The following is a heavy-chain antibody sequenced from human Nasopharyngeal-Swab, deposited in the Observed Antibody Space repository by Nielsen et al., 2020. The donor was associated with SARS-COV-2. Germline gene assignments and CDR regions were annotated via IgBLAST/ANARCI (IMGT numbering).Heavy chain of an antibody. J-gene: IGHJ5*02. Sequence: VRQMPGKRLEWIGEINHSGSTNYNPSLKSRVTISVDTSKNQFSLKLSSVTAADTAVYYCARLQITMIVVVITRGWFDPWGQGTLVTVSS. V-gene: IGHV4-34*01. CDR2: INHSGST. D-gene: IGHD3-22*01. CDR3: ARLQITMIVVVITRGWFDP.